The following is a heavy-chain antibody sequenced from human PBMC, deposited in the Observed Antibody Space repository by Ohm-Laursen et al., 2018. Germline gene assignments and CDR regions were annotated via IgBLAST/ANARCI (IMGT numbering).Heavy chain of an antibody. CDR2: ISGSGGST. D-gene: IGHD5-18*01. CDR3: AKAWGLVDTALDY. CDR1: GFTFSSYA. J-gene: IGHJ4*02. Sequence: GSLRLSCTASGFTFSSYAMSWVRQAPGKGLEWVSAISGSGGSTYYADSVKGRFTISRDNSKNTLYLQMNSLRAEDTAVYYCAKAWGLVDTALDYWGQGTLVTVSS. V-gene: IGHV3-23*01.